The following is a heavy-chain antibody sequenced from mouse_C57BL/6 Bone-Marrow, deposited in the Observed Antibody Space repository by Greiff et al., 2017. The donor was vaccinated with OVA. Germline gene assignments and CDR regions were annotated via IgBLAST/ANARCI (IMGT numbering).Heavy chain of an antibody. V-gene: IGHV1-4*01. D-gene: IGHD3-3*01. CDR2: INPSSGYT. CDR1: GYTFTSYT. CDR3: ARGLGNY. J-gene: IGHJ2*01. Sequence: VQLQESGAELARPGASVKMSCKASGYTFTSYTMHWVKQRPGQGLEWIGYINPSSGYTKYNQKFKDKATLTADKSSSTAFVQLSSLTSEDSAVYYCARGLGNYWGQGTTLTVSS.